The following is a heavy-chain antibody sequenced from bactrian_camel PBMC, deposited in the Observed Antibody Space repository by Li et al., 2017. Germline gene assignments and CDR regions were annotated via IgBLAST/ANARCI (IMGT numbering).Heavy chain of an antibody. V-gene: IGHV3-3*01. J-gene: IGHJ4*01. CDR2: VWTGGGST. Sequence: HVQLVESGGGSVQAGGSLRISCTVSGLTFSGSGAWMGWFRQVQGREREAVAAVWTGGGSTYYSDSVQGRFTISQSGSDAVFLRMNSLKPENTATYYCAARVVVSGYCFSPRWDADDHNYWGQGTQVTVS. D-gene: IGHD3*01. CDR1: GLTFSGSG. CDR3: AARVVVSGYCFSPRWDADDHNY.